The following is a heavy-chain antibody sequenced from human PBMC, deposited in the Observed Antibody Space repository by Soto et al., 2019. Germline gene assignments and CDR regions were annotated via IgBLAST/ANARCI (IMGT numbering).Heavy chain of an antibody. D-gene: IGHD7-27*01. CDR1: GGSISNVNYC. J-gene: IGHJ4*02. CDR2: IDNGGST. V-gene: IGHV4-30-4*01. CDR3: ARGPSGDKVDY. Sequence: QVQLQESGPGLVKPSQTLSLTCTVSGGSISNVNYCWSWIRQPPDKGLEWIGHIDNGGSTYNNPSITSRVTISVDTSKNQFSLQLSSVSAADTAVYYCARGPSGDKVDYWGQGTLVTVSS.